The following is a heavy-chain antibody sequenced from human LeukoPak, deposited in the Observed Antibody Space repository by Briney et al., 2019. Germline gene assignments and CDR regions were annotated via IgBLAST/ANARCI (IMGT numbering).Heavy chain of an antibody. Sequence: GGSLRLSCAASGFTVSSNYMNWVRQAPGKGLEWVSVIYGGGSIYYADSVKGRFTISRDNSKNTLYLQMNSLRAEDTAVYYCARGAGYNYPYYFDYWGRGTLVTVSS. V-gene: IGHV3-53*01. CDR3: ARGAGYNYPYYFDY. CDR1: GFTVSSNY. J-gene: IGHJ4*02. CDR2: IYGGGSI. D-gene: IGHD5-24*01.